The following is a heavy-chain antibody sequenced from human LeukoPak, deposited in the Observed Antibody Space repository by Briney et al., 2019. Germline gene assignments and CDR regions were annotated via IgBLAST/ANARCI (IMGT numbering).Heavy chain of an antibody. D-gene: IGHD3/OR15-3a*01. CDR3: ATRAFSDYDVYYFHY. CDR1: GYTFTDYY. J-gene: IGHJ4*02. V-gene: IGHV1-2*02. CDR2: INPNSGGT. Sequence: VKVSCKASGYTFTDYYMHWVRQAPGQGLEWMGWINPNSGGTIFAQNFQGRVTMTRDTSISTAYMELSGLKSDDTAVYYCATRAFSDYDVYYFHYWGQGTLVTVSS.